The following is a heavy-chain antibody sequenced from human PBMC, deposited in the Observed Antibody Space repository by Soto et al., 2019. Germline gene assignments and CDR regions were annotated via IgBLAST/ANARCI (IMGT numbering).Heavy chain of an antibody. D-gene: IGHD6-19*01. Sequence: PSETLSLTCAVSGGSISSSNWWSWVRQPPGKGLEWIGEIYHSGSTNYNPSLKSRVTISVDKSKNQFSLKLSSVTAADTAVYYCASTGPAVAGIPYFDYWGQGTLVTVSS. CDR1: GGSISSSNW. J-gene: IGHJ4*02. V-gene: IGHV4-4*02. CDR2: IYHSGST. CDR3: ASTGPAVAGIPYFDY.